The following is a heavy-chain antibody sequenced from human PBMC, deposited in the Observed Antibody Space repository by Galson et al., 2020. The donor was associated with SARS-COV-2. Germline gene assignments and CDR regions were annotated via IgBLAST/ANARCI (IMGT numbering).Heavy chain of an antibody. J-gene: IGHJ6*02. Sequence: GGSLRLSCAASGFTFSSYGMHWVRQAPGKGLEWVAVISYDGSNKYYADSVKGRFTISRDNSKNTLYLQMNSLRAEDTAVYYCAKDLEYYDVLSCYSRLPPDYYYFYGMDVWGHVHTVTVSS. CDR1: GFTFSSYG. V-gene: IGHV3-30*18. CDR3: AKDLEYYDVLSCYSRLPPDYYYFYGMDV. CDR2: ISYDGSNK. D-gene: IGHD3-3*01.